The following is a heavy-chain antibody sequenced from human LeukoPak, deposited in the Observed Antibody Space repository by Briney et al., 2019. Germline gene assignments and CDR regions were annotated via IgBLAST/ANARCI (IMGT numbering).Heavy chain of an antibody. V-gene: IGHV4-59*01. CDR1: GGSISSYY. Sequence: SETLSLTCTVSGGSISSYYWSWIRQPPGKGLEWIGYIYYSGSTNYNPSLKSRVTISVDTSKNQFSLKLSSVTAADTAVYYCARKFMITFGGVIDNWFDPWGQGTLVTVSS. D-gene: IGHD3-16*02. CDR3: ARKFMITFGGVIDNWFDP. CDR2: IYYSGST. J-gene: IGHJ5*02.